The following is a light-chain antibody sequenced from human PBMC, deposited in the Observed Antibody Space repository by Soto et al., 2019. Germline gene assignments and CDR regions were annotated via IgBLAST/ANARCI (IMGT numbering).Light chain of an antibody. V-gene: IGLV3-21*04. CDR2: YAS. Sequence: SYVLTQPPSVSVAPGKTARITCGGNHIGSKSVHWYQQRPGQAPVLVIYYASDRPSGIPERFSGSNSGNTATLTISRVEAGDEADYYCQVWDTSSDPSWVFSGGTKLTVL. J-gene: IGLJ3*02. CDR3: QVWDTSSDPSWV. CDR1: HIGSKS.